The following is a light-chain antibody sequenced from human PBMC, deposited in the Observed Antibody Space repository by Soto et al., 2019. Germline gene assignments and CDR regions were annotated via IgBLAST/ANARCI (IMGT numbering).Light chain of an antibody. CDR2: AAS. Sequence: DIQLTQSPSFLSASVGDRVTITCRASQGISSYLAWYQQKPGKVPKLLIYAASTLQSGVPSRFSGSGSGTEFTLTISSLQPEDFATYHCQQLNSYPYTFGQGTKLEIK. J-gene: IGKJ2*01. CDR3: QQLNSYPYT. V-gene: IGKV1-9*01. CDR1: QGISSY.